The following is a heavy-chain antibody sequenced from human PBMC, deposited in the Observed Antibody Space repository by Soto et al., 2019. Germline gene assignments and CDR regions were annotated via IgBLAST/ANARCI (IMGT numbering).Heavy chain of an antibody. Sequence: HPGGSLRLSCAASGFTFSSYGMHWVRQAPGKGLEWVSVICGNGNNKYYADSVKGRFTISRDNSKNTLYLQMNSLRAEDTAVYYCAKGYSNYPPNYYYYYGMDVWGQGTTVTVSS. J-gene: IGHJ6*02. CDR2: ICGNGNNK. D-gene: IGHD4-4*01. CDR1: GFTFSSYG. CDR3: AKGYSNYPPNYYYYYGMDV. V-gene: IGHV3-33*06.